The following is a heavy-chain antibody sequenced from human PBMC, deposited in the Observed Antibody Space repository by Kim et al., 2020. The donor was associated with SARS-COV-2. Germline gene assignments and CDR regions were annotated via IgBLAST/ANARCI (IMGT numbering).Heavy chain of an antibody. J-gene: IGHJ4*02. D-gene: IGHD1-1*01. CDR3: TRGGRPGVRTDY. Sequence: GGSLRLSCAASGFTFSSQSMNWVRQAPGKGLEWDSSISAASDYIFYADSVKGRFTISRDNAKRSLFLQMNSLRAEDTALYYCTRGGRPGVRTDYWGQGTLVAVSS. CDR2: ISAASDYI. V-gene: IGHV3-21*01. CDR1: GFTFSSQS.